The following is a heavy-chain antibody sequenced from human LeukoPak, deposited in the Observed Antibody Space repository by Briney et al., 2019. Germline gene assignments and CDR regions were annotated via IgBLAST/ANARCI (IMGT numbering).Heavy chain of an antibody. J-gene: IGHJ4*02. CDR3: ARDGIQLWPGVSDY. CDR1: GGSISSYY. Sequence: PSETLSLTCTVSGGSISSYYWSWIRQPPGKGLEWIGYIYYSGSTNYNPSLKSRVTISVDTSKNQFSLKLSSVTAADTAVYYCARDGIQLWPGVSDYWGQGTLVTVSS. V-gene: IGHV4-59*01. CDR2: IYYSGST. D-gene: IGHD5-18*01.